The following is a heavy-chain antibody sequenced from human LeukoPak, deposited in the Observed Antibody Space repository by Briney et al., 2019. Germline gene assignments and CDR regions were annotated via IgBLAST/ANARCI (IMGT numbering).Heavy chain of an antibody. CDR3: AKGAQRITIFGVVISSSYFDY. V-gene: IGHV3-23*01. Sequence: GGSLRLSCAASGFTFSSYAMSWVRQAPGKGLEWVSAISGSGGSTYYADSVKGRFTISRDNSKNTLYLQMNSLRAEDTAVYYCAKGAQRITIFGVVISSSYFDYWGQGALVTVSS. D-gene: IGHD3-3*01. CDR2: ISGSGGST. CDR1: GFTFSSYA. J-gene: IGHJ4*02.